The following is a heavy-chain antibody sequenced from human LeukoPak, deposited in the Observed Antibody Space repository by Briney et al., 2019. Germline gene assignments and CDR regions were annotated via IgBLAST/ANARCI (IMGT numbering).Heavy chain of an antibody. Sequence: GGSLRLSCAASGFTFINAWMSWVRQAPGKGLEWVGRIKSKTDGGTTDYAAPVKGRFTISRDNSKNTVYLQMNSLRAEDTAMYYCARDRGTNYFGSGSPPGGGYFDYWGQGILVTVSS. CDR1: GFTFINAW. CDR2: IKSKTDGGTT. CDR3: ARDRGTNYFGSGSPPGGGYFDY. V-gene: IGHV3-15*01. D-gene: IGHD3-10*01. J-gene: IGHJ4*02.